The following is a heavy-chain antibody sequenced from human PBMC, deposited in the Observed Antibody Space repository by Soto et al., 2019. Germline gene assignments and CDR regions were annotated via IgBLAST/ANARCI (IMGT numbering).Heavy chain of an antibody. CDR1: GGSISSSY. Sequence: PSETLSLTCTVSGGSISSSYWSWIRQPPGKGLEWLAYIYDDGSANYNPSLKSRATISLDMSKNQFSLKLTSVTAADTAVYYCARDKYCSGGSRRKNWFDPWGQGTMVTVYS. D-gene: IGHD2-15*01. CDR2: IYDDGSA. J-gene: IGHJ5*02. V-gene: IGHV4-59*01. CDR3: ARDKYCSGGSRRKNWFDP.